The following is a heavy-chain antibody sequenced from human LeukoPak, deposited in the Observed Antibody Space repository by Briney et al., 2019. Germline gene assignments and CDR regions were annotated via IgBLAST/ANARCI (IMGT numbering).Heavy chain of an antibody. CDR2: VWYDGGDK. D-gene: IGHD3-10*01. J-gene: IGHJ4*02. CDR3: ARDRSYGSGNYYPDY. CDR1: GFAFSTYG. Sequence: PGGSLRLSCAASGFAFSTYGMHWVRQAPGKGLEWVALVWYDGGDKFYEDSVKGRFTISRDNSKNTLYLQMNSLRAEDTAVYYCARDRSYGSGNYYPDYWGQGTLVTVSS. V-gene: IGHV3-33*01.